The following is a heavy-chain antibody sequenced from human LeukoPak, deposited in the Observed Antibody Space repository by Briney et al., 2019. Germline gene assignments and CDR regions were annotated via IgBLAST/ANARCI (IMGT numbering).Heavy chain of an antibody. CDR2: ISKDGSSN. J-gene: IGHJ4*02. CDR1: GFTFSSLA. Sequence: PGMSLRLSCAASGFTFSSLAMHWVRQAPGKGLEWVAVISKDGSSNHQADSVKGRLTISRDNSKNTLCLQMDSLRAEDTAVYYCARDLSGSYVFDYLGQGTLVTVSS. V-gene: IGHV3-30-3*01. CDR3: ARDLSGSYVFDY. D-gene: IGHD1-26*01.